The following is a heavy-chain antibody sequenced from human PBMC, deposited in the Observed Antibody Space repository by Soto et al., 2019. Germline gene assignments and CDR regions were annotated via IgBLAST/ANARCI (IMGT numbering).Heavy chain of an antibody. CDR2: ISASGDIT. CDR3: AKVGQLWVTPTFLCN. CDR1: GFTFSSYA. V-gene: IGHV3-23*01. J-gene: IGHJ4*02. Sequence: GGSLRLSCAASGFTFSSYAMSWVRQAPGKGLEWVSAISASGDITYYADSVKGRFTISRDNSKNTLYLQMNSLRAEDTAVYYCAKVGQLWVTPTFLCNWGQRTLVTVSS. D-gene: IGHD5-18*01.